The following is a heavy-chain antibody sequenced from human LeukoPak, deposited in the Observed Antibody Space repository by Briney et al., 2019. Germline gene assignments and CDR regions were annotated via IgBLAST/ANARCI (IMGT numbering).Heavy chain of an antibody. CDR3: AREGDDYYDSSGYYLN. Sequence: ASVKVSCKASGYTFTSYGISWVRQAPGQGLEWMGWISAYDGNTNYAQKLQGRVTMTTDTSTSTAYMELRSLRSDDTAVYYCAREGDDYYDSSGYYLNWGQGTLVTVSS. J-gene: IGHJ4*02. CDR2: ISAYDGNT. D-gene: IGHD3-22*01. CDR1: GYTFTSYG. V-gene: IGHV1-18*01.